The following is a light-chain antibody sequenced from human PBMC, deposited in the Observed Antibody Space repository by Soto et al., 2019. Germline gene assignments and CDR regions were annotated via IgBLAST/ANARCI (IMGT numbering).Light chain of an antibody. Sequence: DIQLTQSPSIVSAFVGDRVTITCRASQAISSWLAWYQQKPGKAPKLLIYAASSLQSGVPSRFSGSESRTDFTLTISSLQPEDFATYYCQQANSFRETFGQGTKVDIK. J-gene: IGKJ1*01. CDR3: QQANSFRET. CDR2: AAS. CDR1: QAISSW. V-gene: IGKV1D-12*01.